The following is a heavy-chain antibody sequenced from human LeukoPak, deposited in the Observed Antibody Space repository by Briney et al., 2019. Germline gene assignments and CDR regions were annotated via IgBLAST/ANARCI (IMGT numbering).Heavy chain of an antibody. CDR1: GFTFSNFG. D-gene: IGHD7-27*01. CDR3: VRLGDRTLDY. J-gene: IGHJ4*02. V-gene: IGHV3-33*08. Sequence: PGGSLRLSCAASGFTFSNFGLNWVRQAPGKGLEWVAFISDNGRRTYYLESVEGLFAISRDDSKNTLYLQMHSLRAEDTAVYYCVRLGDRTLDYGGQGTLVTVSS. CDR2: ISDNGRRT.